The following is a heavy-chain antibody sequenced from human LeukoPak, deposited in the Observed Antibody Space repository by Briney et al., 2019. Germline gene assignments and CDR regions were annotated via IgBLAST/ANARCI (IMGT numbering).Heavy chain of an antibody. CDR2: IRYDGSNK. V-gene: IGHV3-30*02. CDR3: ARDGFYCSSTSCYRSPAEGAARGYYYYMDV. J-gene: IGHJ6*03. CDR1: GFTFSSYD. Sequence: GGSLRLSCAASGFTFSSYDIYWVRQAPGKGLEWVAYIRYDGSNKYYADSVKGRFTISRDNSKNTLYLQMNSLRAEDTAVYYCARDGFYCSSTSCYRSPAEGAARGYYYYMDVWGKGTTVTVSS. D-gene: IGHD2-2*02.